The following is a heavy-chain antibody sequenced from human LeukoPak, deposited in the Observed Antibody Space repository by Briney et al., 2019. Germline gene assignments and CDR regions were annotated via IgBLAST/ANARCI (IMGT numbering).Heavy chain of an antibody. V-gene: IGHV4-59*01. CDR1: GGSISSYY. CDR2: IYYSGST. Sequence: PSETLSLTCTVSGGSISSYYWSWIRQPPGKGLEWIGYIYYSGSTNYSPSLKSRVTISVDTSKNQFSLKLSSVTAADTAVYYCARGYDFWSGYTIDYWGQGTLVTVSS. J-gene: IGHJ4*02. CDR3: ARGYDFWSGYTIDY. D-gene: IGHD3-3*01.